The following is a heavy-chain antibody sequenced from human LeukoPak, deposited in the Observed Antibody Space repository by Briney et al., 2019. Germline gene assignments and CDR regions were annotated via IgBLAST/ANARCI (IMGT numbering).Heavy chain of an antibody. CDR3: ARAPSGSRLCDY. Sequence: SETLSLTCAVYGGSFSGYYWSWIRQPPGKGLEWIGEINHSGSTNYNPSLKSRVTISVDTSKNQFSLKLSSVTAADTAVYYCARAPSGSRLCDYWGQGTLVTVSS. V-gene: IGHV4-34*01. CDR1: GGSFSGYY. D-gene: IGHD1-26*01. J-gene: IGHJ4*02. CDR2: INHSGST.